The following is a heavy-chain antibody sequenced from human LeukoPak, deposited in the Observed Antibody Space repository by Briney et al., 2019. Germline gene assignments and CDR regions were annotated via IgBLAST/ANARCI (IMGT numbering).Heavy chain of an antibody. CDR2: MNPNSGNT. Sequence: ASVKVSCKASGYTFTSYDINWVRQATGQGLEWVGWMNPNSGNTGYAQKFQGRVTMTRNTSISTAYMELSSLRSEDTAVYYCARGARYYYDSSGYYSDYWGQGTLVTVSS. CDR1: GYTFTSYD. D-gene: IGHD3-22*01. J-gene: IGHJ4*02. CDR3: ARGARYYYDSSGYYSDY. V-gene: IGHV1-8*01.